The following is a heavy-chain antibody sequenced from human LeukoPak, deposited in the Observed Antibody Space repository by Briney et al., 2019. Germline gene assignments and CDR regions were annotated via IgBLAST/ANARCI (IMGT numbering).Heavy chain of an antibody. Sequence: PGGSLRLSCAASGFTFSSYNMNWVRQAPGKGLEWVSVIYSGGSTYYADSVKGRFTISRDNSKNTLYLQMNSLRAEDTAVYYCARGVYSSGWYRDYWGQGTLVTVSS. V-gene: IGHV3-66*01. CDR2: IYSGGST. CDR1: GFTFSSYN. D-gene: IGHD6-19*01. CDR3: ARGVYSSGWYRDY. J-gene: IGHJ4*02.